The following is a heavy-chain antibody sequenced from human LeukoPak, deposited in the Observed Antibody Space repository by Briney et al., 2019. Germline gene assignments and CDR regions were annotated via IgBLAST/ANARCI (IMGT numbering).Heavy chain of an antibody. CDR3: ARDRRYYYDTXYGMDV. CDR1: GGSFSGYY. CDR2: INHSGST. V-gene: IGHV4-34*01. J-gene: IGHJ6*02. Sequence: SETLSLTCAVYGGSFSGYYWSWIRQPPGKGLEWIGEINHSGSTNYNPSLKSRVTISVDTSKNQFSLKLSSVTAADTAVYYCARDRRYYYDTXYGMDVWGQGTTVTVSS. D-gene: IGHD3-22*01.